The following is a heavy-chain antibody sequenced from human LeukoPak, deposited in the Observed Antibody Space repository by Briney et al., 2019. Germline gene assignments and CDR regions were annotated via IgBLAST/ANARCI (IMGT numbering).Heavy chain of an antibody. V-gene: IGHV3-23*01. D-gene: IGHD2-2*01. CDR1: GFTFSSYA. J-gene: IGHJ4*02. CDR3: AKVETSGGANCYALDY. Sequence: GGSLRLSCAASGFTFSSYAMTWVRQAPDKGLEWVSAISGSDGSTYYADSVKGRFTISRDDSQNTLYLHMKSLSAEDTAVYYCAKVETSGGANCYALDYWGQGTLVTVSS. CDR2: ISGSDGST.